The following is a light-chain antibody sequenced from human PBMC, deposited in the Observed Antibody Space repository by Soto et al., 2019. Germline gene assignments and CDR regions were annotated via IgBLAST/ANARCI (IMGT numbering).Light chain of an antibody. CDR2: GAS. Sequence: EIVLTQSPATLSLSPGERATLSCRASQSVSSYLAWYQQKPGQAPRLLIYGASTRATGIPARFSGSGSGTDVTLTISRLETEDFAVYYCQQYGSSTLTFGGGTKVDIK. J-gene: IGKJ4*01. V-gene: IGKV3-20*01. CDR1: QSVSSY. CDR3: QQYGSSTLT.